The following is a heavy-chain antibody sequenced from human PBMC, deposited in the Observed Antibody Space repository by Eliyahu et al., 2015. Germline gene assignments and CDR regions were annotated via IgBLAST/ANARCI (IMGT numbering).Heavy chain of an antibody. J-gene: IGHJ6*03. D-gene: IGHD6-19*01. CDR3: ARGLAVAGYYYYYYMDV. CDR2: NNXSGTT. Sequence: QVQLQESGPGLVKPSETLSLTCTVSXXSIXKYYWIWIRQPPGMGLEWIGCNNXSGTTHYNPSLKSRVTISVDTSKNQFSLRVTSVTAADTALYYCARGLAVAGYYYYYYMDVWGKGTTVTVSS. V-gene: IGHV4-59*01. CDR1: XXSIXKYY.